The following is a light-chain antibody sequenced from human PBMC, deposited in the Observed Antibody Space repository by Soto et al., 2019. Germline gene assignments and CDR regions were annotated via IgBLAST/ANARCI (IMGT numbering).Light chain of an antibody. CDR2: GAS. V-gene: IGKV3-20*01. CDR1: QSVSSSY. CDR3: QQYGRSPYT. Sequence: EIVLTQSPGTLSLSPGERATLSCRASQSVSSSYLAWYQQKPGQASRLLIYGASSRSTGIPDRFSGSGSGTDFTLTISRLEPDDFAVYYCQQYGRSPYTFGQGTKLEIK. J-gene: IGKJ2*01.